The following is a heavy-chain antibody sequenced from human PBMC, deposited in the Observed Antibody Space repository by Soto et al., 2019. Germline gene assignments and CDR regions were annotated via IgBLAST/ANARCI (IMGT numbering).Heavy chain of an antibody. D-gene: IGHD2-2*01. V-gene: IGHV3-72*01. CDR3: ARDRPGYCSSTSCKRPLDY. CDR1: GFTFSDHY. J-gene: IGHJ4*02. Sequence: GGSLRLSCAASGFTFSDHYMDWVRQAPGKGLEWVGRTRNKANSYTTEYAASVKGRFTISRDDSKNSLYLQMNSLRAEDTAVYYCARDRPGYCSSTSCKRPLDYWGQGTLVTVSS. CDR2: TRNKANSYTT.